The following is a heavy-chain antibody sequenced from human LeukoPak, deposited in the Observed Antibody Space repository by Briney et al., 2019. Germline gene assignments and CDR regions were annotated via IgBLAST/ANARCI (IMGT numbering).Heavy chain of an antibody. J-gene: IGHJ4*02. CDR3: ARAARIIGVPAAPTRTLLHFDY. D-gene: IGHD2-2*01. CDR2: IIPIFGTA. V-gene: IGHV1-69*01. CDR1: GGTFSSYA. Sequence: SVKVSCKASGGTFSSYAISWVRQAPGQGLEWMGGIIPIFGTANYAQKFQGRVTITADESTSTAYMELSSLRSEDTAVYYCARAARIIGVPAAPTRTLLHFDYWGQGTLVTVSS.